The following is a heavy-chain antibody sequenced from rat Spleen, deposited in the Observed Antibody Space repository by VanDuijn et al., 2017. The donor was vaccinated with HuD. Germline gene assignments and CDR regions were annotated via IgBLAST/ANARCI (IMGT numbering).Heavy chain of an antibody. CDR3: ATDTTLYFDY. V-gene: IGHV5-25*01. CDR1: GFTFNSFS. D-gene: IGHD1-5*01. J-gene: IGHJ2*01. CDR2: ITSGGSNT. Sequence: EVQLVESGGGLVQPGRSLKLSCAASGFTFNSFSMTWMRQAPKKGLEWVATITSGGSNTYYPDSVKGRFTISRDNAKNTLYLQMDSLRSEDTATYYCATDTTLYFDYWGQGVMVTVSS.